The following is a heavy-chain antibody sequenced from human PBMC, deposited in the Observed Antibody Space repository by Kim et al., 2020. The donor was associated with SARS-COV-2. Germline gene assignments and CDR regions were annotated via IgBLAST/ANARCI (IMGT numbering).Heavy chain of an antibody. Sequence: YAASVKGRFTISRDDSKSIAYLQMNSLKTEDTAVYYCTRVSYDSSGYLDYWGQGTLVTVSS. V-gene: IGHV3-49*02. CDR3: TRVSYDSSGYLDY. J-gene: IGHJ4*02. D-gene: IGHD3-22*01.